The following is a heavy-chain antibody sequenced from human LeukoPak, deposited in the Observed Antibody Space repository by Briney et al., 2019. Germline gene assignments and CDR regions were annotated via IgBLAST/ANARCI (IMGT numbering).Heavy chain of an antibody. Sequence: PGGSLRLSCAASGLTFSSYSMNWVRQAPGKGLEWVSSISSSSSYIYYADSVKGRFTISRDNAKNSLYLQMNSLRAEDTAVYYCARDQTYYYDSSGYHYYMDVWGKGTTVTVSS. J-gene: IGHJ6*03. V-gene: IGHV3-21*01. CDR1: GLTFSSYS. D-gene: IGHD3-22*01. CDR3: ARDQTYYYDSSGYHYYMDV. CDR2: ISSSSSYI.